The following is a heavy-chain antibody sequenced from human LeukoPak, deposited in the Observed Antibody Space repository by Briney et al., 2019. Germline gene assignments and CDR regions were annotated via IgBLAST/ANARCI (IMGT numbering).Heavy chain of an antibody. CDR2: ISAYNGNT. CDR1: GGTFSSYA. D-gene: IGHD2-15*01. V-gene: IGHV1-18*01. J-gene: IGHJ4*02. Sequence: GASVKVSCKASGGTFSSYAISWVRQAPGQGLEWMGWISAYNGNTNYAQKLQGRVTMTTDTSTSTAYMELRSLRSDDTAVYYCARDLRVAIDYWGQGTLVTVSS. CDR3: ARDLRVAIDY.